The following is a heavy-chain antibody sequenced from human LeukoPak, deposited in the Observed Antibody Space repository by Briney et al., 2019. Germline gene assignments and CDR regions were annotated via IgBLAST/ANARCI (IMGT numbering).Heavy chain of an antibody. CDR1: GFTFITYA. CDR3: AKGLHSGSYLDALDI. J-gene: IGHJ3*02. CDR2: IRSDGGNK. D-gene: IGHD1-26*01. Sequence: GRSLRLSCAASGFTFITYAMHWVRQAPGKGLEWMALIRSDGGNKYYTDSVKGRFTISIDNSKNTLYLQMNGLRVEDTAVYYCAKGLHSGSYLDALDIWGQGTMVTVFS. V-gene: IGHV3-30*02.